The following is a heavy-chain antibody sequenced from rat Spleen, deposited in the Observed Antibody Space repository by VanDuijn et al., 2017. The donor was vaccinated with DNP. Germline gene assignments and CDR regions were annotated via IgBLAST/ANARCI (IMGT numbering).Heavy chain of an antibody. CDR2: IWTDGNT. D-gene: IGHD5-1*01. CDR1: GFSLTSYH. J-gene: IGHJ2*01. Sequence: QVQLKESGPGLVQPSQTLSLTCTVSGFSLTSYHMHWVRQPSGKGLEWMGVIWTDGNTDYNSALKSRLSISRDTSKSQVFLKMNSLLTEDTAMYFCARIGGANWGYYFDYWGQGVMVTVSS. V-gene: IGHV2-32*01. CDR3: ARIGGANWGYYFDY.